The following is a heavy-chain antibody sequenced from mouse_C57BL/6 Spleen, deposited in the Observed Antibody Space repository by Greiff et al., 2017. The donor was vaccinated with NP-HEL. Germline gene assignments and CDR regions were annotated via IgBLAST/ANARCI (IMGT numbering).Heavy chain of an antibody. CDR2: ISYDGSN. V-gene: IGHV3-6*01. CDR3: AREGDYFDY. J-gene: IGHJ2*01. CDR1: GYSITSGYY. Sequence: VKLQESGPGLVKPSQSLSLTCSVTGYSITSGYYWNWIRQFPGNKLEWMGYISYDGSNNYNPSLKNRISITRDTSKNQFFLKLNSVTTEDTATYYCAREGDYFDYWGQGTTLTVSS.